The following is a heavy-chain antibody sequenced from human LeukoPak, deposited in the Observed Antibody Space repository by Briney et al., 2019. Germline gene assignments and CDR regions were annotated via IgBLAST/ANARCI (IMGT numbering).Heavy chain of an antibody. CDR1: GFTFTSSA. J-gene: IGHJ4*02. D-gene: IGHD2-2*02. CDR2: IVVGSGNT. CDR3: AADLVVPAAIPDDFDY. Sequence: GASVKVSCKASGFTFTSSAVQWVRQARGQRLEWIGWIVVGSGNTNYAQKFQERVTITRDMSTSTAYMELSSLRSEDTAVYYCAADLVVPAAIPDDFDYWGQGTLVTVSS. V-gene: IGHV1-58*01.